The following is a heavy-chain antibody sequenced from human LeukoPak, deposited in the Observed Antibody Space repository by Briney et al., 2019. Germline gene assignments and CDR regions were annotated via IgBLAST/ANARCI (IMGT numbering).Heavy chain of an antibody. D-gene: IGHD2-2*01. CDR1: GFTFSNAW. J-gene: IGHJ4*02. Sequence: PGGSLRLSCAASGFTFSNAWMSWVRQAPGKGLEWVGRIKSKTDGRTTDYAAPVKGRFTISRDDSKNTLYLQMNSLKTEDTAVYYCTTVYCSSTSCYVASDYWGQGTLVTVSS. V-gene: IGHV3-15*01. CDR3: TTVYCSSTSCYVASDY. CDR2: IKSKTDGRTT.